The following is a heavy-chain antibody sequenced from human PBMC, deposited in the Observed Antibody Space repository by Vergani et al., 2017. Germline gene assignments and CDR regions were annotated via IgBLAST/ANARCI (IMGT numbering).Heavy chain of an antibody. V-gene: IGHV4-34*01. J-gene: IGHJ6*02. Sequence: VQLVESGGGLVKPGGSLRLSCAASGFTFSNAWMSWIRQPPGKGLEWIGEINHSGSTNYNPSLKSRVTISVDTSKNQFSLKLSSVTAADTAVYYCARDWGWGYYYYYGMDVWGQGTTVTVSS. CDR1: GFTFSNAW. CDR3: ARDWGWGYYYYYGMDV. CDR2: INHSGST. D-gene: IGHD7-27*01.